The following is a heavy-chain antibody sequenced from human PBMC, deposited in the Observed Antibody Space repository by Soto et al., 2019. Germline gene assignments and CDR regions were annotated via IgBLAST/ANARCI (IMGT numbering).Heavy chain of an antibody. J-gene: IGHJ4*02. V-gene: IGHV2-5*02. D-gene: IGHD3-16*01. CDR3: AHKGGGDRILDY. CDR1: GFSLSTRGVG. Sequence: QITLKESGPTLVKPTQTLTLTCTFSGFSLSTRGVGVGWVRQPPGKALEWLAIIYWDDDKRYSPSLKSRLTITKDTSKNQVVLTRTNRDPVDTATYYCAHKGGGDRILDYWGQGTLVTVSS. CDR2: IYWDDDK.